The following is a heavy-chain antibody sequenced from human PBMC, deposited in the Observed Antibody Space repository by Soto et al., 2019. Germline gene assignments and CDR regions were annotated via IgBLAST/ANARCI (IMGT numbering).Heavy chain of an antibody. CDR1: GFTFSNYW. V-gene: IGHV3-7*01. Sequence: GGSLRLSCAASGFTFSNYWMSWVRQAPGRGLERVANIKQDGGEKYYVDSVKGRFTISRDNAKNSLYLQMNSLRAEDTAVYYCARSIAARLNWFDPWGQGTLVTVSS. J-gene: IGHJ5*02. CDR2: IKQDGGEK. D-gene: IGHD6-6*01. CDR3: ARSIAARLNWFDP.